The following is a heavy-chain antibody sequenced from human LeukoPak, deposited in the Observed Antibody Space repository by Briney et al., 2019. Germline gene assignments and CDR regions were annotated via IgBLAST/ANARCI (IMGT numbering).Heavy chain of an antibody. D-gene: IGHD3-3*01. V-gene: IGHV3-23*01. Sequence: GGSLRLSCAASGFTFSSYAMSWVRQAPGKGLEWVSAISGSGGSTSFADSVKGRFTISRDNSKNTLYLQMGSLRAEDMAVYYCVHYDFWSGHGGYWGQGTLVTVSS. CDR3: VHYDFWSGHGGY. CDR1: GFTFSSYA. J-gene: IGHJ4*02. CDR2: ISGSGGST.